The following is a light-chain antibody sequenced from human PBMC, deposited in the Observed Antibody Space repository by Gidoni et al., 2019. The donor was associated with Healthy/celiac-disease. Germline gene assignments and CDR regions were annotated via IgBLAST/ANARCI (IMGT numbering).Light chain of an antibody. Sequence: EIVLTQSPGTLSLSPGERATLSCRASQSVSSSYLAWYQQKPGQAPRTLIYGASSRATGIPDRFSGSGSGTDFTLTISRLDPEDFAVYYCQQYGSSPRVTFGPGTKVDIK. CDR1: QSVSSSY. CDR2: GAS. CDR3: QQYGSSPRVT. V-gene: IGKV3-20*01. J-gene: IGKJ3*01.